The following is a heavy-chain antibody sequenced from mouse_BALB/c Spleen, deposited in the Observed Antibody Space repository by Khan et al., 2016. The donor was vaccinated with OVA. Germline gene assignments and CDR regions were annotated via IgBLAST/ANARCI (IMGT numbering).Heavy chain of an antibody. V-gene: IGHV1S137*01. CDR1: GYTFTDFT. CDR2: ISTYYGDV. CDR3: IGGGGGNRFAY. D-gene: IGHD2-14*01. J-gene: IGHJ3*01. Sequence: QVQLKESGAELVRPGVSVKISCKGSGYTFTDFTMHWVKQSHAKSLEWIGVISTYYGDVTYNQKFKGKATMTVDKSSSTAYMELARLTSEDSAIFLGIGGGGGNRFAYWGQGTLVTVSA.